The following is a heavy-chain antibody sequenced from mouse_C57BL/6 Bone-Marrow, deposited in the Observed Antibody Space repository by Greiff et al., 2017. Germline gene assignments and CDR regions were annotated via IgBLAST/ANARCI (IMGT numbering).Heavy chain of an antibody. V-gene: IGHV1-64*01. CDR1: GYTFTSYW. J-gene: IGHJ2*01. CDR2: IHPNSGST. Sequence: QVQLQQPGAELVKPGASVKLSCKASGYTFTSYWMHWVKQRPGQGLEWIGMIHPNSGSTNYNEKFKSKATLTVDKSSSTAYMQLSSLTSEDSAVYYCASDYYGSSYRYWGQGTTLTVSS. CDR3: ASDYYGSSYRY. D-gene: IGHD1-1*01.